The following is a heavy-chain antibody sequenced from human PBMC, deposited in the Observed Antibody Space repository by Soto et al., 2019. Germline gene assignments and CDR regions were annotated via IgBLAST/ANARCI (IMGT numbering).Heavy chain of an antibody. V-gene: IGHV3-48*01. D-gene: IGHD3-22*01. CDR1: GFTFSSYS. Sequence: EVQLVESGGGLVQPGGSLRLSCAASGFTFSSYSMNWVRQAPGKGLEWVSYMSSGSSTIYYADSVKGRFTISRDNEKTSLYLQMNSLRAEDTAVYYCARDRPYFDISGYCDYWGQGTLVTVSS. J-gene: IGHJ4*02. CDR3: ARDRPYFDISGYCDY. CDR2: MSSGSSTI.